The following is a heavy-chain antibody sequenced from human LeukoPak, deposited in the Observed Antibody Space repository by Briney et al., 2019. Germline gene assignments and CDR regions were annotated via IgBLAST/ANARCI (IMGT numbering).Heavy chain of an antibody. J-gene: IGHJ4*02. Sequence: GASVKVSCKASGYTFTSYGISWVRQAPGQGLEWMGWISAYNGNTNYAQRLQGRITMTTDKSTSTAYMELRSLRSDDTAVYYCARDSELYYYDSSGYYDYWGQGTLVTVSS. CDR3: ARDSELYYYDSSGYYDY. V-gene: IGHV1-18*01. D-gene: IGHD3-22*01. CDR2: ISAYNGNT. CDR1: GYTFTSYG.